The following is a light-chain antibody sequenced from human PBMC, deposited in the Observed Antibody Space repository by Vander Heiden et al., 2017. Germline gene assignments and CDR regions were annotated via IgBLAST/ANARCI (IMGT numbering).Light chain of an antibody. V-gene: IGKV1-39*01. CDR1: QSISSY. CDR3: QQSNSTLWT. Sequence: DTQMTQSPSSLSASVGDRVTITCRASQSISSYLNWYQQKPGKAPKLLIYAASSWQSGIPARFSGSGSGTDFTLTISSLQPEDFATYYCQQSNSTLWTFGQGTKVEIK. CDR2: AAS. J-gene: IGKJ1*01.